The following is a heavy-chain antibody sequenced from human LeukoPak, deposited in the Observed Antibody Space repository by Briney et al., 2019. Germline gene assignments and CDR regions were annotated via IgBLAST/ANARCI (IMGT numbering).Heavy chain of an antibody. D-gene: IGHD6-13*01. CDR3: ARAGYSSSWYSD. V-gene: IGHV3-48*01. CDR2: ISRSSSTI. J-gene: IGHJ4*02. CDR1: GFTVSSNY. Sequence: PGGSLRLSCAASGFTVSSNYMNWVRQAPGKGLEWVSDISRSSSTIYYADSVKGRFTISRDNAKNSLYLQMNSLRAEDTAVYYCARAGYSSSWYSDWGQGTLVTVSS.